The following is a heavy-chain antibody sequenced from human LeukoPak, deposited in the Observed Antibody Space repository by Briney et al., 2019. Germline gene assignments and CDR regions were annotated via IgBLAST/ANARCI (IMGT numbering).Heavy chain of an antibody. CDR3: ARRGYQLLYFDY. CDR1: GGSFSGYY. V-gene: IGHV4-34*01. CDR2: INHSGST. D-gene: IGHD2-2*01. Sequence: PSETLSLTCTVYGGSFSGYYWSWIRHPPRKGLEWIEEINHSGSTNYNPSLKSRVTISVDTSKNQFSLKLSSVTAADTAVYYCARRGYQLLYFDYWGQGTLVTVSS. J-gene: IGHJ4*02.